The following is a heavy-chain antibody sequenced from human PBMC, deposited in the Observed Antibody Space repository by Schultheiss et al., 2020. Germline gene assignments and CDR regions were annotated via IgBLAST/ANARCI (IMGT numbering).Heavy chain of an antibody. D-gene: IGHD1-26*01. CDR2: IYYSGST. V-gene: IGHV4-39*07. Sequence: SQTLSLTCTVSGGSISSYYWGWIRQPPGKGLEWIGSIYYSGSTYYNPSLKSRVTISVDKSKNQFSLKLNSVTAADTAVYYCARATYSGTYRDAFDIWGQGAMVTVSS. CDR3: ARATYSGTYRDAFDI. CDR1: GGSISSYY. J-gene: IGHJ3*02.